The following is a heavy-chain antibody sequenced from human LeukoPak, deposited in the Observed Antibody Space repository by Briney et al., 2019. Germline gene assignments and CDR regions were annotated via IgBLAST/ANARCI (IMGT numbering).Heavy chain of an antibody. V-gene: IGHV3-30*02. CDR2: IRFDGSDE. J-gene: IGHJ6*03. Sequence: PGGSLRLSCAASGFSFSRYGMHWVRQAPGKGLEWVAFIRFDGSDEYYADSVKGRFTLSRDNSKNTLYLQMNSLRAEDTAVYYCAKVGSGWSSYYYMDVWGKGTTVTISS. CDR3: AKVGSGWSSYYYMDV. D-gene: IGHD6-19*01. CDR1: GFSFSRYG.